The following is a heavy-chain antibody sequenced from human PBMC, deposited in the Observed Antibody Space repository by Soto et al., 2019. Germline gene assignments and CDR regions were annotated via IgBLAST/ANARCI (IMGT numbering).Heavy chain of an antibody. CDR1: GYTFTSYG. V-gene: IGHV1-18*01. J-gene: IGHJ6*02. Sequence: QVQLVQSGAEVKKPGASVKVSCKASGYTFTSYGISWVRQAPGQGLEWMGWISAYNGNTNYAQKLQGRVTMTTDTSTSTADMELRSLRSDDTAVYYCESHYDSSGLRGKYGMDVWGQGTTVTVSS. D-gene: IGHD3-22*01. CDR3: ESHYDSSGLRGKYGMDV. CDR2: ISAYNGNT.